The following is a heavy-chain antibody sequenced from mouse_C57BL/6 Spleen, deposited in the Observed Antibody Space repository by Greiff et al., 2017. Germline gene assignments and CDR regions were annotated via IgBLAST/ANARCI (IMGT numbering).Heavy chain of an antibody. CDR1: GYTFTDYY. CDR3: ARTQFITTVVATDYAMDY. J-gene: IGHJ4*01. CDR2: IGPGCGST. Sequence: LVESGAELVKPGASVKISCKASGYTFTDYYMNWVKQRPGQGLEWIGKIGPGCGSTSYNEKFQGKATLTADKSSSTAYMQLSSLTSEDSAVYFGARTQFITTVVATDYAMDYWGQGTSVTVSS. D-gene: IGHD1-1*01. V-gene: IGHV1-77*01.